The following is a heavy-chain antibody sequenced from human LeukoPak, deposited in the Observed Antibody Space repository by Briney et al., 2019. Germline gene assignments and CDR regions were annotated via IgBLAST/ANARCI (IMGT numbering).Heavy chain of an antibody. J-gene: IGHJ3*01. Sequence: GGSLRLSCAPSEFTVISNYMSWVRQAPGKGLEWVSIIYTSGTTSYPNSVKGRFTVPQDHFKNTLSLQMNTLRAEATPWNYFARGSLSGRAFDLWGEGAIFTVSS. V-gene: IGHV3-53*01. CDR2: IYTSGTT. CDR3: ARGSLSGRAFDL. CDR1: EFTVISNY.